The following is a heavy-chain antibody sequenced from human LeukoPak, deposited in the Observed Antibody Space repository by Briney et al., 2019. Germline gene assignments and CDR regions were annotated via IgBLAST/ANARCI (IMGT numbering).Heavy chain of an antibody. D-gene: IGHD6-13*01. V-gene: IGHV3-48*04. Sequence: GGSLRLSCAASGFTFSSYGMYWVRQAPGKGLEWVSYISSSGSTIYYADSVKGRFTISRDNAKNSLYLQMNSLRAEDTAVYYCARDGYSSSWYSGSLDYWGQGTLVTVSS. J-gene: IGHJ4*02. CDR1: GFTFSSYG. CDR3: ARDGYSSSWYSGSLDY. CDR2: ISSSGSTI.